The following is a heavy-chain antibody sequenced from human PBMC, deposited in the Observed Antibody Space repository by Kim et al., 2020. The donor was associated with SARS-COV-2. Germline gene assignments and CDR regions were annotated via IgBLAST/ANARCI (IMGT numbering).Heavy chain of an antibody. CDR3: ARNGDYGEPYWYFDL. J-gene: IGHJ2*01. CDR2: IIPIFGTA. D-gene: IGHD4-17*01. V-gene: IGHV1-69*13. CDR1: GGTFSSYA. Sequence: SVKVSCKASGGTFSSYAISWVRQAPGQGLEWMGGIIPIFGTANYAQKFQGRVTITADESTSTAYMELSSLRSEDTAVYYCARNGDYGEPYWYFDLWGRGTLVTVSS.